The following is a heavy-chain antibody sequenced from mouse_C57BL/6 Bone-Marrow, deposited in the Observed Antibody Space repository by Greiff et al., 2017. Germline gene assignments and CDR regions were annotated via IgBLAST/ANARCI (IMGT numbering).Heavy chain of an antibody. CDR3: ARDGGIYYDPFAY. Sequence: QVQLKESGAELARPGASVKLSCKASGYTFTSYGISWVKQRTGQGLEWIGEIYPRSGNTYYNEKFKGKATLTADKSSSTAYMELRSLTSEDSAVYFCARDGGIYYDPFAYWGQGTLVTGSA. J-gene: IGHJ3*01. CDR2: IYPRSGNT. CDR1: GYTFTSYG. V-gene: IGHV1-81*01. D-gene: IGHD2-4*01.